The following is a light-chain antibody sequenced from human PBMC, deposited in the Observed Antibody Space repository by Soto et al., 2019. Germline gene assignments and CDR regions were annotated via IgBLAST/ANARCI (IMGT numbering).Light chain of an antibody. J-gene: IGKJ4*01. Sequence: DIQLTQSPSSLSASVGDKVTITCRASQSIRSYLNWVQQKPGKAPKLLIYDASSLQTGVPSRFSGSGSGTDFSLTISSLQPEDFATYYCQQTNTFPLTFGGGTKVDIK. CDR1: QSIRSY. CDR2: DAS. V-gene: IGKV1-39*01. CDR3: QQTNTFPLT.